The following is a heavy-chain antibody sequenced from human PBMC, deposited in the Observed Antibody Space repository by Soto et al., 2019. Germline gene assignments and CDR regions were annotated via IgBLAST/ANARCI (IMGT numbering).Heavy chain of an antibody. CDR1: GGIFSDYS. CDR3: ARGWDHDDSSGLRTWFDP. V-gene: IGHV1-69*13. CDR2: LIPIFGTA. J-gene: IGHJ5*02. Sequence: SVKVSCKASGGIFSDYSINWVRQAPGQGLEWLGGLIPIFGTANYAQKFQGRVSITADESTTTAYMELSSLKSEDTAVYYCARGWDHDDSSGLRTWFDPWGQGTLVTVSS. D-gene: IGHD3-22*01.